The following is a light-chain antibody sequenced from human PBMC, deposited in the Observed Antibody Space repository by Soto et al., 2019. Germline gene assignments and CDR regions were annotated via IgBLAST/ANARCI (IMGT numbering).Light chain of an antibody. CDR2: GAS. V-gene: IGKV3-20*01. CDR3: QQYGSSPRNT. Sequence: EIVLTQSPGNLSLSPGERATLSCRASQSVSSSYLAWYQQKPGQAPRLLIYGASSRATGIPDRFSGSGCGTDFTLTISRLEPEDVAVYYCQQYGSSPRNTFGQGTKLEIK. J-gene: IGKJ2*01. CDR1: QSVSSSY.